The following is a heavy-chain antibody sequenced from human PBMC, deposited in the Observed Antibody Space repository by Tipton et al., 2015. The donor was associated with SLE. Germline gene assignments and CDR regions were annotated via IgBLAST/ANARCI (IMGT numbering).Heavy chain of an antibody. Sequence: TLSLTCAVYGGSFSGYYWSWIRQPPGKGLEWIGEINHSGSTNYNPSLKSRATISVDTSKNQFSLKLSSVTAADTAVYYCARGGYSGYPDYWGQGTLVTVSS. V-gene: IGHV4-34*01. D-gene: IGHD5-12*01. CDR2: INHSGST. J-gene: IGHJ4*02. CDR1: GGSFSGYY. CDR3: ARGGYSGYPDY.